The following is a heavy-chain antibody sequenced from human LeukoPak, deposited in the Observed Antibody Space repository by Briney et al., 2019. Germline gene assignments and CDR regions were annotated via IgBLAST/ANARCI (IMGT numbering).Heavy chain of an antibody. D-gene: IGHD6-19*01. J-gene: IGHJ4*02. Sequence: GGSLRLSCAAAGFTFSSDWMSWVRQAPGKGLERVANIKKDGSEKYYVDSVKGRFTISRDNAKNSLYLQMNSLRAEDTAVYYCARVSSGWYTYFDYWGQGTLVTVSS. CDR1: GFTFSSDW. CDR2: IKKDGSEK. CDR3: ARVSSGWYTYFDY. V-gene: IGHV3-7*01.